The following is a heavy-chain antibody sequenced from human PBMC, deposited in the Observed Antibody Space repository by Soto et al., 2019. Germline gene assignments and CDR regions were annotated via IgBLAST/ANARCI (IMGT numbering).Heavy chain of an antibody. D-gene: IGHD6-13*01. CDR1: GFTFSNYE. CDR3: ARRGYGSRWPNVYMDV. V-gene: IGHV3-64*01. Sequence: EAQLVESGGGLVQPGGSLRLSCAASGFTFSNYEMHWVRQAPGKGLEYVSGISNNGAHTDYAKAVKGRFTISKDNSENTLYLQMGSLRAEDMDLYSCARRGYGSRWPNVYMDVWGKGTTVTVSS. CDR2: ISNNGAHT. J-gene: IGHJ6*03.